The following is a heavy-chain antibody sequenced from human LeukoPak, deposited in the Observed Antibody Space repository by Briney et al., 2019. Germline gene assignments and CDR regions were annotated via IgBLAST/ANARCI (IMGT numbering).Heavy chain of an antibody. CDR2: INYSGTT. CDR1: SGSFSSSGYF. J-gene: IGHJ4*01. V-gene: IGHV4-39*01. Sequence: PSETLSLTCTVSSGSFSSSGYFCGWIRQPPGMGLEWIATINYSGTTYYNPSLKSRVTTSVDTSNNQFSLKLSSVTAADTAVYYCARLRVGVQLWGDWGQGALVTVSS. CDR3: ARLRVGVQLWGD. D-gene: IGHD5-18*01.